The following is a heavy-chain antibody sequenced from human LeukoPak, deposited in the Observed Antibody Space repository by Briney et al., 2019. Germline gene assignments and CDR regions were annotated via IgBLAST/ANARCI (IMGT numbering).Heavy chain of an antibody. CDR1: GYTFTSYG. D-gene: IGHD5-12*01. V-gene: IGHV1-18*04. CDR3: ARASIVATRYYFYGMDV. Sequence: ASVKVSCKASGYTFTSYGISWVRQAPGQSLEWVGWINAGNGKTEYAQKLHDRVTITRDTSASTADMELSSLGSEDTAVYYCARASIVATRYYFYGMDVWGKGTTVIVSS. CDR2: INAGNGKT. J-gene: IGHJ6*04.